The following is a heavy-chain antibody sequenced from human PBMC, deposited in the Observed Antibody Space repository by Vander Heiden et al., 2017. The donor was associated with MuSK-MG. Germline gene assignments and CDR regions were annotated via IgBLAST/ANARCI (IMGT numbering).Heavy chain of an antibody. D-gene: IGHD3-10*01. Sequence: QVQLVQSGAELKKPGASVQVSCTASGYTFTDSYMHWVRQAPGQGLEWMGWINPNSGGTKYAQKFQGRVTMTRDTSISTAYMELSSLRSDDTAVYYCARSGTFDLWGRGTLVTVSS. V-gene: IGHV1-2*02. J-gene: IGHJ2*01. CDR1: GYTFTDSY. CDR2: INPNSGGT. CDR3: ARSGTFDL.